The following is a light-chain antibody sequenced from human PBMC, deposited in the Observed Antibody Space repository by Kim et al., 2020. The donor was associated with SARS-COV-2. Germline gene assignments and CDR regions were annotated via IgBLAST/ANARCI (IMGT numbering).Light chain of an antibody. Sequence: SVNVTCTLTSGNNPYAIPCHQLHPGKGPSFLMYLNKDGSHSRGDGVPDRFSGSSSGPERHLTISGLQSEDEADYFCQTWGSGIVFFGGGTQLTVL. J-gene: IGLJ2*01. V-gene: IGLV4-69*01. CDR1: SGNNPYA. CDR2: LNKDGSH. CDR3: QTWGSGIVF.